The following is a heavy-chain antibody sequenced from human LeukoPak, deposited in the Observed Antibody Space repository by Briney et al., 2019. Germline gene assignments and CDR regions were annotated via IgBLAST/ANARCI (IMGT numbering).Heavy chain of an antibody. CDR1: GGTFSSYA. CDR2: IIPIFGTA. D-gene: IGHD1-1*01. Sequence: SVKVSCKASGGTFSSYAISWVRQAPGQGLEWMGGIIPIFGTANYAQKFQGGVTITADESTSTAYMELSSLRSEDTAVYYCASTRRYNWNDVYWFDPWGQGTLVTVSS. J-gene: IGHJ5*02. V-gene: IGHV1-69*13. CDR3: ASTRRYNWNDVYWFDP.